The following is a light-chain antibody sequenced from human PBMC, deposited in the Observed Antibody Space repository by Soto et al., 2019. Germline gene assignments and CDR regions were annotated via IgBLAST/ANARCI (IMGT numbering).Light chain of an antibody. Sequence: EMVMTQSPATLSVSPGERVTLSCRASDNVHRNLAWYQQKPGQGPSLLIYYASIRATGVPDRFTGSGSGTEFTLTISSLQSEDFGVYHCQHYSNWPPTFGPGTKVEIK. CDR1: DNVHRN. CDR2: YAS. V-gene: IGKV3-15*01. J-gene: IGKJ3*01. CDR3: QHYSNWPPT.